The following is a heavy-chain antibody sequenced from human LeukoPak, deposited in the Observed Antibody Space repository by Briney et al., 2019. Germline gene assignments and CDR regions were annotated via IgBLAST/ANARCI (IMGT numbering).Heavy chain of an antibody. CDR3: ARKDYNPPTAMLL. V-gene: IGHV3-48*03. CDR1: GFNHCSLQ. CDR2: ISDTGTTI. Sequence: PGGSLTLSYSPSGFNHCSLQMHWLRQAPGKGLEWVSYISDTGTTIYYADSVKGRFTISRDNAKNSLYLQMNSLRDEDTAVYYCARKDYNPPTAMLLWGQGTTVTVSS. D-gene: IGHD2-2*01. J-gene: IGHJ6*02.